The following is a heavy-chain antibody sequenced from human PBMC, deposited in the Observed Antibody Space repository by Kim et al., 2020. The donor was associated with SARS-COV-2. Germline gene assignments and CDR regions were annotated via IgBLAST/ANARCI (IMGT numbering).Heavy chain of an antibody. Sequence: NYAQKFQGRVTMTRDTSISTAYMELSRLRSDDTAVYYCARGGDYYYYMDVWGKGTTVTVSS. V-gene: IGHV1-2*02. CDR3: ARGGDYYYYMDV. J-gene: IGHJ6*03.